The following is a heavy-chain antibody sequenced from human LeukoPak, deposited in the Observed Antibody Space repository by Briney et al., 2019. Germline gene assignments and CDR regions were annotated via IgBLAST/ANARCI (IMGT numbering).Heavy chain of an antibody. CDR1: GGTFSSFA. CDR2: IIPILGTA. CDR3: AVALALYYGDYYYGMDV. Sequence: GASVKVSCKASGGTFSSFAISWVRQAPGQGLEWMGGIIPILGTANYAQKFQGRVTITADESTSTAYMELSSLRSEDTAVYYCAVALALYYGDYYYGMDVWGQGTTVTVSS. V-gene: IGHV1-69*13. D-gene: IGHD4-17*01. J-gene: IGHJ6*02.